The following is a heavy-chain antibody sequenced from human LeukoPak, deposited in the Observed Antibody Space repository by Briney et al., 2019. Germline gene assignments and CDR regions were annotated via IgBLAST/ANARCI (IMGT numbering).Heavy chain of an antibody. V-gene: IGHV5-51*01. CDR1: GYTFTTYW. CDR3: ARHPVRYSSDPPYYGVDV. D-gene: IGHD4-11*01. CDR2: VYPGDSDT. J-gene: IGHJ6*02. Sequence: PGESLKISCQGSGYTFTTYWIAWVRQMPGKGLEWMGIVYPGDSDTRYSPSFEGQVTISADKSISTAYLQWSSLKASDTAMYYCARHPVRYSSDPPYYGVDVWGQGTTVTVSS.